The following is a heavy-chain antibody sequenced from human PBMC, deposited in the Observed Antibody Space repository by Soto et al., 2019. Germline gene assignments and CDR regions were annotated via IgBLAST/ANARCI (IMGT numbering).Heavy chain of an antibody. CDR1: GFTFDDYA. D-gene: IGHD6-6*01. CDR3: GSVFEY. J-gene: IGHJ4*02. CDR2: ISWNSDNI. V-gene: IGHV3-9*01. Sequence: SLRLSCAASGFTFDDYAMHWGRQAPGKALEWVSGISWNSDNIGYADSVKGRFTISRDNAKNMVYLQMNGLGVEDTAVDYCGSVFEYWGQGTQVTVSS.